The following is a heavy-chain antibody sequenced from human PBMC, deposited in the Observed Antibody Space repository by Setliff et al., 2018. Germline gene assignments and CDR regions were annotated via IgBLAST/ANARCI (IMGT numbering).Heavy chain of an antibody. J-gene: IGHJ4*02. D-gene: IGHD2-15*01. V-gene: IGHV1-46*01. CDR3: ARGVYCSGGSCEGNDY. Sequence: ASVKVSCKASGYTFTSYYMHWVRQAPGQGLEWMGIINPSGGSTSYAQKFQGRVTITADKSTSTAYMGLSSLRSEDTAVYYCARGVYCSGGSCEGNDYWGQGTLVTVSS. CDR2: INPSGGST. CDR1: GYTFTSYY.